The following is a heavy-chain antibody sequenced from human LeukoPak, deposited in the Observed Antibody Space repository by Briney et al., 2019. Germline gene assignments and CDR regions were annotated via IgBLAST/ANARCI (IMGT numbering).Heavy chain of an antibody. J-gene: IGHJ5*02. CDR1: GGSISSSNW. CDR3: ARDLKFYDILTGYYPGWFDP. V-gene: IGHV4-4*02. Sequence: SETPSLTCAVSGGSISSSNWWSWVRQPPGKGLEWIGEIYHSGSTNYNPSLKSRVTISVDKSKNQFSLKLSSVTAADTAVYYCARDLKFYDILTGYYPGWFDPWGQGTLVTVSS. D-gene: IGHD3-9*01. CDR2: IYHSGST.